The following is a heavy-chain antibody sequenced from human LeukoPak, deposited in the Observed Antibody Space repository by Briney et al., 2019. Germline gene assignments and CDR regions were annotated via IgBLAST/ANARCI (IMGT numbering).Heavy chain of an antibody. J-gene: IGHJ4*02. CDR3: AKGPGDY. CDR2: ISYDGSNK. Sequence: GGSLRLSCAASGFTFSSYGMHWVRQAPGKGLEWVAVISYDGSNKYYADSVKGRFTIPRDNSKNTLYLQMNSLRAEDTAVYYCAKGPGDYWGQGTLVTVSS. CDR1: GFTFSSYG. V-gene: IGHV3-30*18.